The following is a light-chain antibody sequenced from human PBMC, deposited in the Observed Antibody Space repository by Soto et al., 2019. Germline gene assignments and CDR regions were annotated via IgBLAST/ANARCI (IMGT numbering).Light chain of an antibody. CDR3: GTWDSSLRAVV. J-gene: IGLJ2*01. Sequence: QSVLTQPPSVSAAPGQKISLSCSGRTSNIGTNYVSWYQHLPGTAPKLLIYDNDKRPSGIPDRFSGSKSDTSATLGITGLQTGDEADYYCGTWDSSLRAVVFGGGTKLTVL. CDR2: DND. V-gene: IGLV1-51*01. CDR1: TSNIGTNY.